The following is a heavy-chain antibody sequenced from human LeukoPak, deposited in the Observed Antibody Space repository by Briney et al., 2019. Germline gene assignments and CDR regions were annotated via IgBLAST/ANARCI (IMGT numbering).Heavy chain of an antibody. J-gene: IGHJ4*02. CDR1: GGSISRYY. CDR2: IYYSGST. CDR3: ARQISTIQYPFDY. Sequence: PSETLSLTCTVSGGSISRYYWSWMRQPPGKGLEWIGSIYYSGSTYYNPSLKSRVTISVDTSKNQFSLKLSSVTAADTAVYYCARQISTIQYPFDYWGQGTLVTVSS. D-gene: IGHD2/OR15-2a*01. V-gene: IGHV4-59*04.